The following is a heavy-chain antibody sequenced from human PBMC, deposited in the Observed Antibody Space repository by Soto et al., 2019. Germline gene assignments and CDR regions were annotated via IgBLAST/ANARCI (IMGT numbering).Heavy chain of an antibody. Sequence: GGSLRLSCAASGFTFSTYWMSWVRQAPGKGLEWVGNINQDGSAKYSVGSVKGRFTISRDNAKNSLYLEMNNLRVEDTAMYYCATSSAATGTDWGQGTLVTVYS. D-gene: IGHD1-1*01. V-gene: IGHV3-7*01. CDR1: GFTFSTYW. J-gene: IGHJ4*02. CDR2: INQDGSAK. CDR3: ATSSAATGTD.